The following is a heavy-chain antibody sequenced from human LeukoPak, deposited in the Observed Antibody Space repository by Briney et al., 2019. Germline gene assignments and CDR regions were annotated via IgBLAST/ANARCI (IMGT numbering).Heavy chain of an antibody. D-gene: IGHD5-24*01. V-gene: IGHV3-66*01. Sequence: GGSLRLSCAASGFTVSSNYMSWVRQAPGKGLEWVSVIYSGGSTYYADSVKGRFTISRDNSKNTLYLQMNSLRAEDTAVYYCARDGGDGYNYFDYWAREPWSPSPQ. CDR2: IYSGGST. J-gene: IGHJ4*02. CDR1: GFTVSSNY. CDR3: ARDGGDGYNYFDY.